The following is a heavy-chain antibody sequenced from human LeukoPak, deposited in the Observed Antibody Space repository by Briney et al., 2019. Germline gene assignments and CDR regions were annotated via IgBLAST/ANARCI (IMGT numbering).Heavy chain of an antibody. CDR2: IKSKTDGGTT. D-gene: IGHD5-12*01. CDR1: GFTFSYAW. V-gene: IGHV3-15*01. CDR3: TTAYIAATKDFDY. Sequence: GGSLRLSCAASGFTFSYAWMNWVRQAPGKGLEWVGRIKSKTDGGTTDYAASVKGSFTISRDDSKNTLYLQMNSLKTEDTAVYYCTTAYIAATKDFDYWGQGTLVSVSS. J-gene: IGHJ4*02.